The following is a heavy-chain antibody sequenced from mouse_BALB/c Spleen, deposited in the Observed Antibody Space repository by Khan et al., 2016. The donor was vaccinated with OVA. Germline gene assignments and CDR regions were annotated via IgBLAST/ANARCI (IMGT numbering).Heavy chain of an antibody. CDR2: IDPSTGYT. Sequence: VQLQQSGAELAKPGASVKMSCKASGYTFTTYWMHWVKQRPGQGLEWIGYIDPSTGYTEYNQKFKDKATLTTDKPSSTAYMQLSSLTSEDSAVYYSERRGLYGIFAYWGKGTLVTVSA. CDR3: ERRGLYGIFAY. V-gene: IGHV1-7*01. CDR1: GYTFTTYW. D-gene: IGHD2-1*01. J-gene: IGHJ3*01.